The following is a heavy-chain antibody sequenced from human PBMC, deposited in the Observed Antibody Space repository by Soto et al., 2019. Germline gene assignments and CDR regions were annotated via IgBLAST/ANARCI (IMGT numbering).Heavy chain of an antibody. V-gene: IGHV1-18*01. D-gene: IGHD6-19*01. CDR3: ATGESSGWYDAFDI. CDR2: ISAYNGTT. J-gene: IGHJ3*02. CDR1: GGTFSSYA. Sequence: ASVKVSCKASGGTFSSYAISWVRQAPGQGLEWMGWISAYNGTTNYAQKLQGRVTMTTDTSTSTAYMELRSLRSDDTAVYYCATGESSGWYDAFDIWGQGTMVTVSS.